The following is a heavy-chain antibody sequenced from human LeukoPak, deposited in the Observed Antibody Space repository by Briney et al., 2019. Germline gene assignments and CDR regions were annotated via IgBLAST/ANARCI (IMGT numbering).Heavy chain of an antibody. CDR3: ARDPPDY. V-gene: IGHV3-30*04. CDR2: IPYDGSNK. J-gene: IGHJ4*02. CDR1: GFTFSSYA. Sequence: GGSLRLSCAASGFTFSSYAMHWVRQAPGKGLEWVAVIPYDGSNKYYADSVKGRFTISRDNSKNTLYLQMNSLRAEDTAVYYCARDPPDYWGQGTLVTVSS.